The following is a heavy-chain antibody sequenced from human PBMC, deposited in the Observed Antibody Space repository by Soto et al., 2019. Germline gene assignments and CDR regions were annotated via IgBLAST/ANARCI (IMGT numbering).Heavy chain of an antibody. CDR2: INVGTGNT. V-gene: IGHV1-3*01. Sequence: GASVKVSCKASGYIFTNYAIHWVRQAPGQRLEWVGWINVGTGNTKYSQNFQGRVTITRDTSATTAYMELSGLRSEDTAVYYCARGAGYCSGDCWNDYYYAMDVWGQGTTVTVSS. J-gene: IGHJ6*02. CDR1: GYIFTNYA. CDR3: ARGAGYCSGDCWNDYYYAMDV. D-gene: IGHD2-21*02.